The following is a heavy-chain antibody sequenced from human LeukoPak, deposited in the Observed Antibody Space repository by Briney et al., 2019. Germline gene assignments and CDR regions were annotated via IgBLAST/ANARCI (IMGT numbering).Heavy chain of an antibody. V-gene: IGHV3-74*01. CDR3: ARGGSHGDY. D-gene: IGHD3-16*01. J-gene: IGHJ4*02. CDR2: VNPDASSI. CDR1: GFTFSNYW. Sequence: GGSLRLSCAASGFTFSNYWMHWVRQVPEKGLVWVSRVNPDASSITYANSVKGRFTSSRDNAKNTLYLQMNRLRVEDTAVYYCARGGSHGDYWGQGILVTVSS.